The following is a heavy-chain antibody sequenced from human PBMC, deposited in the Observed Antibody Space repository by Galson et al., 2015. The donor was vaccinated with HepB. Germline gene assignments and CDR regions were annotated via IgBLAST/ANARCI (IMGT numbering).Heavy chain of an antibody. CDR3: ARTYYCSGPNGGMDV. Sequence: SVKVSCKASGYTFTSYGISWVRQAPGQGLEWMGWISAYNGNTNYAQKLQGRVTMTTDTSTSTAYMELRSLRSDDTAVYYCARTYYCSGPNGGMDVWGQGTTVTVSS. D-gene: IGHD3-10*01. J-gene: IGHJ6*02. CDR1: GYTFTSYG. V-gene: IGHV1-18*01. CDR2: ISAYNGNT.